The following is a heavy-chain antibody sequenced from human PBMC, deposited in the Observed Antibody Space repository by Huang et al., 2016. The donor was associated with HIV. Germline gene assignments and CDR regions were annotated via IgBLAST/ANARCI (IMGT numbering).Heavy chain of an antibody. CDR1: GGSISSSSSY. J-gene: IGHJ5*02. Sequence: QLQLQESGPGLVKPSETLSLTCTVSGGSISSSSSYWGWIRQPPGKGLEWIGSIYNSGTTYYNPALNSRVTRSVDTSRTQFALKRSSGTAADTAVYYCAAHGRIVGIPAAPLRFDPWGQGTLVTVSS. CDR3: AAHGRIVGIPAAPLRFDP. V-gene: IGHV4-39*01. D-gene: IGHD6-13*01. CDR2: IYNSGTT.